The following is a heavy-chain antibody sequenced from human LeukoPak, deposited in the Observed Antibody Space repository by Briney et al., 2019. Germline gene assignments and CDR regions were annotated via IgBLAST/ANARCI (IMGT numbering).Heavy chain of an antibody. CDR2: FDPEDGET. Sequence: ASVKVSCKASGYTFTSYDINWVRQATGQGLEWMGGFDPEDGETIYAQKFQGRVTMTEDTSTDTAYMELSSLRSGDTAVYYCATSYDFGYWGQGTLVTVSS. CDR1: GYTFTSYD. J-gene: IGHJ4*02. CDR3: ATSYDFGY. D-gene: IGHD5-12*01. V-gene: IGHV1-24*01.